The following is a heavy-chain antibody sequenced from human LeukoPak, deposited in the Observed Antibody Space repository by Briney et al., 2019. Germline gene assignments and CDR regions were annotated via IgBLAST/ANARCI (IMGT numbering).Heavy chain of an antibody. J-gene: IGHJ6*03. D-gene: IGHD1-26*01. CDR2: ITSSSSYI. CDR3: ARDPYSGGYGDYYYYYMDV. V-gene: IGHV3-21*01. Sequence: GGSLRLSCVASGFTFSTYAMGWVRQVPGKGLEWVSSITSSSSYIYYADSVKGRFTISRDNAKNSLYLQINSLRAEDTAVYYCARDPYSGGYGDYYYYYMDVWGKGTTVTISS. CDR1: GFTFSTYA.